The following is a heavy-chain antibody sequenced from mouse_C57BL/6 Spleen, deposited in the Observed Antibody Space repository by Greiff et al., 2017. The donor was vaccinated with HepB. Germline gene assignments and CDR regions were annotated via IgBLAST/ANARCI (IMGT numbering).Heavy chain of an antibody. J-gene: IGHJ4*01. CDR3: AHLYYGNFYYAMDY. D-gene: IGHD2-1*01. Sequence: VHLVESGPGLVAPSQSLSITCTVSGFSLTSYAISWVRQPPGKGLEWLGVIWTGGGTNYNSALKSRLSVSKDNSKSQVFLKMNSLQTDDTARYYCAHLYYGNFYYAMDYWGQGTSVTVSS. CDR2: IWTGGGT. V-gene: IGHV2-9-1*01. CDR1: GFSLTSYA.